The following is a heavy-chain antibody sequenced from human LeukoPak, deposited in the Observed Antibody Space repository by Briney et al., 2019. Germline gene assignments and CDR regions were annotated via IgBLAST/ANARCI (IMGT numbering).Heavy chain of an antibody. D-gene: IGHD4-17*01. Sequence: PGGSLRLSCAASGFTFGSYSMNWVRQAPGKGLDWVSYISSSSNTIYYADSVKGRFTISRDNAKNSLYLQMNSLRAEDTAVYYCARDLSDYGVTRFDYWGQGTLVTVSS. CDR3: ARDLSDYGVTRFDY. CDR1: GFTFGSYS. J-gene: IGHJ4*02. V-gene: IGHV3-48*01. CDR2: ISSSSNTI.